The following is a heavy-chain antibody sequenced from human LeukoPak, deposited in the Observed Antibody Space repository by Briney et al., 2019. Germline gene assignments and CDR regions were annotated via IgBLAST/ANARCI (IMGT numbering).Heavy chain of an antibody. CDR3: ARDTGYSSSWYAVYFDY. CDR1: GFTFSSYS. J-gene: IGHJ4*02. V-gene: IGHV3-21*01. CDR2: ISSSSSYI. Sequence: GGSLRLSCAASGFTFSSYSMNWVRQAPGKGLEWVSSISSSSSYIYYADSVKGRFTISRDNAKNSLYLQMNSLRAEDTAVYYRARDTGYSSSWYAVYFDYWGQGTLVTVSS. D-gene: IGHD6-13*01.